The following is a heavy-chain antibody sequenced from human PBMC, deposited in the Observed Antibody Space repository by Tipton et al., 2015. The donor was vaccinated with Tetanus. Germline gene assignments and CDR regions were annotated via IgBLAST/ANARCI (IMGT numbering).Heavy chain of an antibody. V-gene: IGHV3-48*02. CDR1: GFTFSTYS. Sequence: SLRLSCAASGFTFSTYSMNWVRQAPGKGLEWVSSIGVSSSPIYYADSVKGRFIISRDNAKNSLLLQMNSLRDEDTAVYYCARGLCTSSSCPKHYFDYWGQGTLVTVSS. J-gene: IGHJ4*02. CDR2: IGVSSSPI. CDR3: ARGLCTSSSCPKHYFDY. D-gene: IGHD2-2*01.